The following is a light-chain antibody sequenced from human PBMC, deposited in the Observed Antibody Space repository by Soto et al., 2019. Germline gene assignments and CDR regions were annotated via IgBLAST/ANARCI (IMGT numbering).Light chain of an antibody. CDR2: AAS. J-gene: IGKJ1*01. Sequence: IQMTQSPSSLSASVGDRLNITCRASQTMDNFLNWYQQQPGQAPKLLVYAASSLHSGVPSRFSGSGSGTDFTLTISNLQPEDFATYYCHQTYTVLWTFGQGTRVEIK. V-gene: IGKV1-39*01. CDR3: HQTYTVLWT. CDR1: QTMDNF.